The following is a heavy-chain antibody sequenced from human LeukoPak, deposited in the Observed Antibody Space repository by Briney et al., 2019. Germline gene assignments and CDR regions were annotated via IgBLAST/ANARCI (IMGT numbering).Heavy chain of an antibody. Sequence: SETLSLTCTVSGGSISSSSYYWGWIRQPPGKGLEWIGSIYYSGSTYYNPSLKSRVTISVDTSKNQFSLKLSSVTAADTAAYYCARPAPDSSGYYPNDAFDVWGQGTMVTVSS. V-gene: IGHV4-39*01. CDR3: ARPAPDSSGYYPNDAFDV. CDR1: GGSISSSSYY. J-gene: IGHJ3*01. D-gene: IGHD3-22*01. CDR2: IYYSGST.